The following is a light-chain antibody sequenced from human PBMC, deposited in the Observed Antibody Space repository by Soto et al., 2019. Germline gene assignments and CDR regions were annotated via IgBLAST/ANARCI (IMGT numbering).Light chain of an antibody. CDR1: SSNIGRNT. CDR2: TND. CDR3: AAWDDTSSFV. Sequence: QAVVTQPPSASGTPGQRVIISCSGGSSNIGRNTVNWYQHLPGTAPRLLIYTNDQRPSGVPDRFSGSKSGTSASLAISGLQSEDEADYYCAAWDDTSSFVFGTGTK. V-gene: IGLV1-44*01. J-gene: IGLJ1*01.